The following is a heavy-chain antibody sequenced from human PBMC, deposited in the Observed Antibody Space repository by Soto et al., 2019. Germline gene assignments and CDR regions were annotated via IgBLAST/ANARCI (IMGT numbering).Heavy chain of an antibody. CDR3: AKRPLTAAGFDY. D-gene: IGHD6-13*01. CDR2: ITGSGGGT. V-gene: IGHV3-23*01. Sequence: EVQLLESGGGLVQPGGSLRLSCAASGFTFSNYAMTWVRQATGKGLAWVSVITGSGGGTYFVDSVKGRFTISRDNSKNTVYLQMNSLRAEDTAVYYCAKRPLTAAGFDYWCQGTLVTVST. CDR1: GFTFSNYA. J-gene: IGHJ4*02.